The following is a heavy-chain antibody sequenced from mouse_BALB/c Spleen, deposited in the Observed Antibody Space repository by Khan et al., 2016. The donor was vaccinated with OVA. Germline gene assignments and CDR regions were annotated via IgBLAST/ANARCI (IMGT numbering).Heavy chain of an antibody. D-gene: IGHD2-2*01. CDR1: GYSFTSYY. J-gene: IGHJ3*01. Sequence: MQLEESGPELMKPGASVKISCKASGYSFTSYYIHWVMQRHGESLEWIGYIDPFSGGSTYNQKFKVKATWTVDKSSSAAYIHLSNLTSEDSAVYYCTRHGYVAWFTYWGQGTLVTVSA. CDR3: TRHGYVAWFTY. CDR2: IDPFSGGS. V-gene: IGHV1S135*01.